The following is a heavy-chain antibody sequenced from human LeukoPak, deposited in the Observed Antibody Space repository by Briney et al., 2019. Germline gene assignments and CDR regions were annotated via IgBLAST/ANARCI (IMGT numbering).Heavy chain of an antibody. J-gene: IGHJ4*02. Sequence: SETLSLTCTVSGGSISTDYWSWIRQPPGKGLEWVGYIYYSGSTNYNPSLKSRVTISVDTSKNQFSLKLSSVTAADTAVYYCARVITVRGVIFDYWGQGTLVTVSS. V-gene: IGHV4-59*01. CDR3: ARVITVRGVIFDY. CDR2: IYYSGST. CDR1: GGSISTDY. D-gene: IGHD3-16*01.